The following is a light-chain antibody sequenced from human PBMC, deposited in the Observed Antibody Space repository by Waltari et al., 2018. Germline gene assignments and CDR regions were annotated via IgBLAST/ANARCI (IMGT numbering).Light chain of an antibody. J-gene: IGKJ3*01. V-gene: IGKV1-33*01. CDR1: QDIGDH. Sequence: DIKMTQSPSSLSASVGARVTITCQARQDIGDHLNWYQQKAVKAPKNVIYDASNLETGVPPRFSGSGSGTEFSLTISSLQPEDIATYYCQHYENLSLFTFGPGTKVDIK. CDR2: DAS. CDR3: QHYENLSLFT.